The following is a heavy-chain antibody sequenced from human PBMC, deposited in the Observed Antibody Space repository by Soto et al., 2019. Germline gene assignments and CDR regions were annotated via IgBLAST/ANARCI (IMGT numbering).Heavy chain of an antibody. Sequence: ASVKVSCKASGYTFTSYGISWVRQAPGQGLEWMGWISAYNGNTNYAQKLQGRVTMTTDTSTSTAYMELRSLRSDDTAVYYCAIDVTHSSSPNEFYYYYYLKDVWGKGSTVTVSS. CDR2: ISAYNGNT. CDR1: GYTFTSYG. CDR3: AIDVTHSSSPNEFYYYYYLKDV. V-gene: IGHV1-18*01. J-gene: IGHJ6*03. D-gene: IGHD6-13*01.